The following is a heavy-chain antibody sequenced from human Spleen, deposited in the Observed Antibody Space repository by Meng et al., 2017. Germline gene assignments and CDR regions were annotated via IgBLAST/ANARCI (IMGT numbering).Heavy chain of an antibody. CDR2: INHSGST. Sequence: QVQLQQWGAGLLKPSETLSLTCAVYGESFSGYSWSWIRQPPGKGLEWIGEINHSGSTRYNPSLKSRVTISVDTSKNQFSLNLTSMTAADTAVYYCAGGGGNYYLDYWGQGTLVTVSS. V-gene: IGHV4-34*01. CDR1: GESFSGYS. CDR3: AGGGGNYYLDY. J-gene: IGHJ4*02. D-gene: IGHD1-1*01.